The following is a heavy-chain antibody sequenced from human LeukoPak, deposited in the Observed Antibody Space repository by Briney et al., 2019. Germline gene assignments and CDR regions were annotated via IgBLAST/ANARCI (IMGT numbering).Heavy chain of an antibody. CDR3: AKDQVSDYYDSSGRFDY. CDR2: ISGSGGRT. CDR1: GFTFSSYA. V-gene: IGHV3-23*01. Sequence: GGSVRLSCAASGFTFSSYAMSWVRQAPGKGLEWVSAISGSGGRTYYADSVKGRFTISRDNSKNTLYLQMNSLRAEDTAVYYCAKDQVSDYYDSSGRFDYWGQGALVTVSS. D-gene: IGHD3-22*01. J-gene: IGHJ4*02.